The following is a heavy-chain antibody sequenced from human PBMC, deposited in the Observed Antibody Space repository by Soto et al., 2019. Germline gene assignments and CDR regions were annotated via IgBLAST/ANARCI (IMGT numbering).Heavy chain of an antibody. D-gene: IGHD4-17*01. CDR3: AKDLQSYGDYDYYCYGMDV. Sequence: QVQLVESGGGEVQPGRSLTISCAASGFTFSTYGMHWVRQTPGKGLEWVAVISYDGTNKFYSDSVKGRFTISRDNFMYTRTLQMNSLRADDTAVYSCAKDLQSYGDYDYYCYGMDVWGLVTRVTVSS. CDR2: ISYDGTNK. V-gene: IGHV3-30*18. CDR1: GFTFSTYG. J-gene: IGHJ6*02.